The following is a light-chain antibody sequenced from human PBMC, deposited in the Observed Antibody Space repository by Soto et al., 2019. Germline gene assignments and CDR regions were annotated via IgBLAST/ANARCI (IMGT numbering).Light chain of an antibody. CDR3: FLSCNDASDV. Sequence: QAVVTQEPSLTVSPGGTVTLTCGSSTGAVTSGHYPYWFQQKPGQAPRTLIYDTSNKHSWTPARFSGSLLGGKAALTLSGAQPEEEADYYCFLSCNDASDVFGTGTKVTVL. CDR1: TGAVTSGHY. V-gene: IGLV7-46*01. CDR2: DTS. J-gene: IGLJ1*01.